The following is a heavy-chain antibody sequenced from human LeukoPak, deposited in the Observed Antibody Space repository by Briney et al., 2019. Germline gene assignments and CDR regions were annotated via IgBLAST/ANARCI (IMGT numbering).Heavy chain of an antibody. CDR1: GYCITSYW. CDR3: ARGIAVAGSSRDDAFDI. Sequence: GESLKISCTGSGYCITSYWIGWVREMPGKGLEWMWIIYHGDSDTRYSPSFQGQVSISADKSISTAYLQWSSLKASDTAMYYCARGIAVAGSSRDDAFDIWGQGTMVTVSS. D-gene: IGHD6-19*01. CDR2: IYHGDSDT. V-gene: IGHV5-51*01. J-gene: IGHJ3*02.